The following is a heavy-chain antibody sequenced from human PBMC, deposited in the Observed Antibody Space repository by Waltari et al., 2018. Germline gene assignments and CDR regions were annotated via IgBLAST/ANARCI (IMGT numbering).Heavy chain of an antibody. CDR3: ATLSRPPLFFLYGDYGPDAFDI. CDR2: ISAYNGNT. V-gene: IGHV1-18*01. Sequence: QVQLVQSGAEVKKPGASVKVSCKASGYTFTSYGISWVRQAPGQWLEWVGWISAYNGNTNYAQKLQGRVTMTTDTSTSTAYMELRSLRPDDTAVYYCATLSRPPLFFLYGDYGPDAFDIWGQGTMVTVSS. D-gene: IGHD4-17*01. CDR1: GYTFTSYG. J-gene: IGHJ3*02.